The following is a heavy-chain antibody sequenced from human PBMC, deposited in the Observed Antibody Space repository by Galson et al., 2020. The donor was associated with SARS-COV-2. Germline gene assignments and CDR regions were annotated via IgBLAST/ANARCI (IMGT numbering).Heavy chain of an antibody. Sequence: TLSLTCAVSGTSISSGSYSWNWIRQPPGKGLEWIGYISHSGVTYYNPSLKSRVTISGDRSKNQFSLRLSSVTAADTAVYYCARLHYGEDAPGAFDIWGTGTRVTVAS. V-gene: IGHV4-30-2*01. D-gene: IGHD4-17*01. CDR3: ARLHYGEDAPGAFDI. CDR1: GTSISSGSYS. J-gene: IGHJ3*02. CDR2: ISHSGVT.